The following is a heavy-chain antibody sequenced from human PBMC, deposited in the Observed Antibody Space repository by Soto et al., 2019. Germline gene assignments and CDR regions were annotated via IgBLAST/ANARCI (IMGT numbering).Heavy chain of an antibody. J-gene: IGHJ4*02. CDR3: GRHSGHIFSAY. CDR2: IYYSGST. D-gene: IGHD5-12*01. CDR1: GGKIRSISYH. Sequence: TLSLTCSVSGGKIRSISYHWLWIRQPPGKGPEWIGSIYYSGSTYYNPSLKSRVTISVDTSKNQFSLKLSSVTAAFTAVYDGGRHSGHIFSAYWGQGTLDTVST. V-gene: IGHV4-39*01.